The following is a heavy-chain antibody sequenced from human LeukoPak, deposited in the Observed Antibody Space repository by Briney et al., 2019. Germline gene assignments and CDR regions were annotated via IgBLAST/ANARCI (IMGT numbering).Heavy chain of an antibody. CDR1: GGSISSHY. Sequence: SETLSLTCTVSGGSISSHYWSWIRQPPGKGLEWIGYIYYSGSTNYNPSLKSRVTISVDTSKNQFSLKLSSVTAADTAVYYCARDPPYDSWSGYPVWGKGTTVTVSS. J-gene: IGHJ6*04. CDR2: IYYSGST. D-gene: IGHD3-3*01. CDR3: ARDPPYDSWSGYPV. V-gene: IGHV4-59*11.